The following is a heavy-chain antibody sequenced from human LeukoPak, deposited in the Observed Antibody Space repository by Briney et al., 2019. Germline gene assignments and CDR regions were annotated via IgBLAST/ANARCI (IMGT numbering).Heavy chain of an antibody. Sequence: SETLSLTCTVSGGSISSGGYYWSWIRQHPGMGREWIGYIYYSGSTYYNPSLKSRVTISVDTSKNQFSLKLSSVTAADTAVYYCARENEQQLAFDYWGQGTLVTVSS. V-gene: IGHV4-31*03. CDR1: GGSISSGGYY. CDR3: ARENEQQLAFDY. J-gene: IGHJ4*02. D-gene: IGHD6-13*01. CDR2: IYYSGST.